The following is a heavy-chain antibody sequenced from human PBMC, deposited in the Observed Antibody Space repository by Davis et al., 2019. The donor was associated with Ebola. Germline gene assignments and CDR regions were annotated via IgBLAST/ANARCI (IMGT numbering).Heavy chain of an antibody. D-gene: IGHD2-2*02. J-gene: IGHJ4*02. Sequence: GESLKISCAASGFTFSSYWMSWVRQAPGKGLEWVANIKQDGSEKYYVDSVKGRFTISRDNAKNSLYLQMNSLRAEDTAVYYCASFSSGYCSSTSCYIQDEYFDYWGQGTLVTVSS. CDR1: GFTFSSYW. V-gene: IGHV3-7*01. CDR3: ASFSSGYCSSTSCYIQDEYFDY. CDR2: IKQDGSEK.